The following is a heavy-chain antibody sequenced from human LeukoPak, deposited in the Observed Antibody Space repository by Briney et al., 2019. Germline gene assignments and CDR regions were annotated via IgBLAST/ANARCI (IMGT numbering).Heavy chain of an antibody. J-gene: IGHJ4*02. V-gene: IGHV3-74*01. Sequence: PGGSLRLSCAASEFTFSSYWMHWVRQAPGKGLVWVSGINNDGTTTRYADSVKARFTISRDNAKNTLYLQMNSLRVEDTAVYFCARDRKSHFDYWGQGTLVTVSS. CDR1: EFTFSSYW. CDR2: INNDGTTT. CDR3: ARDRKSHFDY.